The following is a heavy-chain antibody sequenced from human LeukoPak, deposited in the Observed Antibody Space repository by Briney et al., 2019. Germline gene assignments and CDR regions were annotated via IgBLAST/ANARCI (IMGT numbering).Heavy chain of an antibody. Sequence: ASVKDSCKASGYTFTSYGISWVRPAPGQGLEWMGWISAYNGNTNYAQKLQGRVTMTTDTSTSTAYMELRSLRSDDTAVYYCARDYDILTGPSRPDYWGQGTLVTVSS. V-gene: IGHV1-18*04. D-gene: IGHD3-9*01. CDR2: ISAYNGNT. J-gene: IGHJ4*02. CDR3: ARDYDILTGPSRPDY. CDR1: GYTFTSYG.